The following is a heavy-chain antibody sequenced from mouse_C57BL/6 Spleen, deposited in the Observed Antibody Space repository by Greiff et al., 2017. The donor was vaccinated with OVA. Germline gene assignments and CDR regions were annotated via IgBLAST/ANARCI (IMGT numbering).Heavy chain of an antibody. CDR2: ISNLAYSI. CDR3: ARLHSNYRYFDV. V-gene: IGHV5-15*01. D-gene: IGHD2-5*01. J-gene: IGHJ1*03. Sequence: EVHLVESGGGLVQPGGSLKLSCAASGFTFSDYGMAWVRQAPRKGPEWVAFISNLAYSIFYADTVTGRFTISRENAKNTLYLEMSSLRSEDTAMYYCARLHSNYRYFDVWGTGTTVTVSS. CDR1: GFTFSDYG.